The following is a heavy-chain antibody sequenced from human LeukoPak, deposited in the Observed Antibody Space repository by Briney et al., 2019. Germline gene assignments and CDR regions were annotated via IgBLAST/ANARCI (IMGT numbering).Heavy chain of an antibody. V-gene: IGHV4-59*01. CDR2: TYDSGSS. Sequence: SETLSLTCAVSGGSTRNYYWSWIRQPPGKGLEWIGYTYDSGSSSYNPSLRSQVSISIDTSKNQFSLNLSSVTAADTAVYYCARGWASSWYYFDFWGQGTLVTVSS. J-gene: IGHJ4*02. CDR3: ARGWASSWYYFDF. D-gene: IGHD2-2*01. CDR1: GGSTRNYY.